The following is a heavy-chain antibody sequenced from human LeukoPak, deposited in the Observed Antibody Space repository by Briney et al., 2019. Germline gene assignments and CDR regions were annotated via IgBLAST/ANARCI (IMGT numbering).Heavy chain of an antibody. D-gene: IGHD3-22*01. CDR1: GGTFSSYA. J-gene: IGHJ3*02. CDR3: ARDRTHYYYDSSGSFHQDAFDI. V-gene: IGHV1-69*06. Sequence: SVKVSCKASGGTFSSYAISWVRQAPGQGLEWMGGIIPIFGTANYAQKFQDRVTITADKSTSTAYMELRSLSSEDTAVYYCARDRTHYYYDSSGSFHQDAFDIWGQGTMVTVSS. CDR2: IIPIFGTA.